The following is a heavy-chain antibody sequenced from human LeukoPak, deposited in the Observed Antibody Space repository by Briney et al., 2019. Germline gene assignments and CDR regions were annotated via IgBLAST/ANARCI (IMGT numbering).Heavy chain of an antibody. J-gene: IGHJ4*02. CDR3: ARRYYYDSSGYYYGLYYFDY. D-gene: IGHD3-22*01. V-gene: IGHV5-51*01. CDR2: IYPXDSDT. Sequence: IYPXDSDTRYSPSFQGQVTISADKSISTAYLQWSSLKASDTAMYYCARRYYYDSSGYYYGLYYFDYWGQGTLVTVSS.